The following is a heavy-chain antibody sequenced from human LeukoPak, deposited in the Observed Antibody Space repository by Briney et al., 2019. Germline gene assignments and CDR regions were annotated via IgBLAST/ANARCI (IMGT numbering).Heavy chain of an antibody. CDR2: INFNRGDT. V-gene: IGHV1-2*02. J-gene: IGHJ4*01. Sequence: GASVKVSCKASGYTFRSYYIHWVRQAPGHGLEYMGWINFNRGDTNYAEKFQGRVTMTRDTSIDTVYMDLSSLRSDDTALYYCARDKSNGIGIVYWGQGTPVTVSS. D-gene: IGHD1-26*01. CDR1: GYTFRSYY. CDR3: ARDKSNGIGIVY.